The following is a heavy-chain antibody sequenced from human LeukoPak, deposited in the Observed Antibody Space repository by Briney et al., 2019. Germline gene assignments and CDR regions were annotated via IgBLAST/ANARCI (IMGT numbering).Heavy chain of an antibody. Sequence: GGSLRLSCAASGFTFSDTWMHWVRQAPGEGLVWVSRIRSDGSDTRYAESVKGRFTISRDNAKNTLYLQMNSLRAEDTAVYYCARGHLGYSSGSDNWGQGTLVTVSS. CDR2: IRSDGSDT. D-gene: IGHD6-19*01. J-gene: IGHJ4*02. V-gene: IGHV3-74*01. CDR1: GFTFSDTW. CDR3: ARGHLGYSSGSDN.